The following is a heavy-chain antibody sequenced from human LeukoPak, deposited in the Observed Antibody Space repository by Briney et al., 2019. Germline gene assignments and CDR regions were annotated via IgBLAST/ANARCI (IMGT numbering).Heavy chain of an antibody. Sequence: GGSLRLSCAASGFTFSSYGMHWVRPAPGTGLEWVANIKHDGSDKIYVDSAKGRFSISRDNSKSSVYLQMNSLRIDDTAIYYCARGGADFAFDVWGAGTAVTVSS. CDR1: GFTFSSYG. J-gene: IGHJ3*01. D-gene: IGHD1-26*01. CDR3: ARGGADFAFDV. CDR2: IKHDGSDK. V-gene: IGHV3-7*01.